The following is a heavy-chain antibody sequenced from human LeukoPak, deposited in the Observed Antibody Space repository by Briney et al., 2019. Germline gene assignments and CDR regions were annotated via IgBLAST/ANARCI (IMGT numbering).Heavy chain of an antibody. J-gene: IGHJ4*02. D-gene: IGHD3-22*01. CDR1: GFTFSSYA. CDR2: ISYDGSNK. Sequence: GGSLRLSCGASGFTFSSYAMHWVRQAPGKGLEWVAVISYDGSNKYYADSVKGRFTISRDNSKNTLYLQMNSLRAEDTAVYYCARDFEYYYDSSGYFGYWGQGTLVTVSS. V-gene: IGHV3-30*04. CDR3: ARDFEYYYDSSGYFGY.